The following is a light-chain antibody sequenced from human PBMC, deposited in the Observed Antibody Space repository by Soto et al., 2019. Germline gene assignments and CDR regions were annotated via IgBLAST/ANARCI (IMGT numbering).Light chain of an antibody. CDR1: QSVSSY. J-gene: IGKJ5*01. CDR3: QQRSNWPPIT. CDR2: DAS. Sequence: EIVLTQSPGTLSLYPGERATLSCRASQSVSSYLAWYQQKPGQAPRLLIYDASNRATGIPARFSGSGSGTDFTLTISSLEPEDSAVYYCQQRSNWPPITFGQGTRLEIK. V-gene: IGKV3-11*01.